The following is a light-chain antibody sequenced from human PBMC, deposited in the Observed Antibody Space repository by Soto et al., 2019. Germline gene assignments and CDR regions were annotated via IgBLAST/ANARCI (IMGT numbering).Light chain of an antibody. CDR3: LSYGSDMSSPRYV. V-gene: IGLV1-40*01. CDR1: RSNIGGGRD. CDR2: GDS. Sequence: QSVLTQPPSASGAPGQRVTISCTGSRSNIGGGRDGHWYQQLRGKAPQLLIYGDSNRPSGVPDRFSGSKSGASSSLPITGLHAEDEAAYYCLSYGSDMSSPRYVFRTGTKVTVL. J-gene: IGLJ1*01.